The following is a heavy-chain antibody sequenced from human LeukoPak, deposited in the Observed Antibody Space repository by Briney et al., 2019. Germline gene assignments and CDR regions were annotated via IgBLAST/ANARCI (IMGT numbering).Heavy chain of an antibody. CDR3: ARLVVTNDAFDI. V-gene: IGHV4-39*01. D-gene: IGHD4-23*01. CDR2: IYSSGST. J-gene: IGHJ3*02. Sequence: SETLSLTCTVSGGSISSSSYYWGWIRQPRGKGLEWIGSIYSSGSTYYNPSLKSRVTISVDTSKNQFSLKLSSVTAADTAVYYCARLVVTNDAFDIWGQGTMVTVSS. CDR1: GGSISSSSYY.